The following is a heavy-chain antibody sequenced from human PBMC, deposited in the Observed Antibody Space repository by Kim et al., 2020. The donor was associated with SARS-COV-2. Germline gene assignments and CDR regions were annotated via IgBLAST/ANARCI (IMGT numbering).Heavy chain of an antibody. CDR3: ARGPLVVDY. CDR1: GGSISSYY. CDR2: IYYCGST. V-gene: IGHV4-59*13. Sequence: SETLSLTCTVSGGSISSYYWSWIRQPPRQGLEWIGYIYYCGSTNSNPSLKLRVTISVDTSKNQFPLKLNSATVAATAVYYCARGPLVVDYCGQGTLVTVS. J-gene: IGHJ4*02. D-gene: IGHD2-21*01.